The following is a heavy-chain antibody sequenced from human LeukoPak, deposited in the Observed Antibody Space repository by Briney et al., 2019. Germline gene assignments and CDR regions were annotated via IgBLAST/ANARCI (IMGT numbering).Heavy chain of an antibody. V-gene: IGHV3-30*01. J-gene: IGHJ4*02. Sequence: GGSLRLSCAASGFTFSSYAMHWVRQAPGKGLEWVAVISYDGSNKYYADSVKGRFTISRDNSKNTLYLQMNSLRAEDTAVYYCARDFSYFDYWGQGTLVTVSA. CDR3: ARDFSYFDY. CDR2: ISYDGSNK. CDR1: GFTFSSYA.